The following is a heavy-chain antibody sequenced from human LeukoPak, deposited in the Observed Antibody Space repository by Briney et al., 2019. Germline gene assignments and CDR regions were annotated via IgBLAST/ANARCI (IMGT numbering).Heavy chain of an antibody. J-gene: IGHJ4*02. V-gene: IGHV4-39*01. CDR1: GVSISSSGHN. D-gene: IGHD5-18*01. CDR2: IYDSGST. Sequence: PSETLSLTCTVSGVSISSSGHNWDWIRQPPGKGLEWIGSIYDSGSTYYSPSLKSRVTISVDTSKNQFSLKLNSVTAADTAVDYRTGQVLHTAMDYWGQGTLVTVSS. CDR3: TGQVLHTAMDY.